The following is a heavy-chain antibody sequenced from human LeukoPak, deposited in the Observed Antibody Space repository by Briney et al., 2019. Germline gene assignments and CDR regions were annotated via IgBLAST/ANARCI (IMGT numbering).Heavy chain of an antibody. V-gene: IGHV1-18*01. D-gene: IGHD3-16*01. J-gene: IGHJ4*02. CDR1: GYTFTSHG. Sequence: ASVKVSCTASGYTFTSHGISWVRQAPGRGLEWMGWISSNNGNTKYAQKFQGRVTMTTETSTSTAYMELRSLRSDDTAVYYCARDEGGPVNYWGQGTLVTVSS. CDR2: ISSNNGNT. CDR3: ARDEGGPVNY.